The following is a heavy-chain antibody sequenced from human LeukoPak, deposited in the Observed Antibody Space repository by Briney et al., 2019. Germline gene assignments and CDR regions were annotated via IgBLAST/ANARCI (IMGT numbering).Heavy chain of an antibody. J-gene: IGHJ4*02. Sequence: ASVKVSCKASGYTFTGYYMHWVRQAPGQGLEWMGRINPNSGGTNYAQKFQGRVTMTRHTSISTAYMELSRLRSDDTAVYYSARGTRGVVTARAYFDYWGQGTLVTVSS. CDR1: GYTFTGYY. V-gene: IGHV1-2*06. CDR3: ARGTRGVVTARAYFDY. CDR2: INPNSGGT. D-gene: IGHD2-21*02.